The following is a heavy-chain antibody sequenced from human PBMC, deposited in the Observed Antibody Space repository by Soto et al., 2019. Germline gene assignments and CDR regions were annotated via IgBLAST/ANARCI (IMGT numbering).Heavy chain of an antibody. J-gene: IGHJ4*02. Sequence: QVQLQESGPGLVKPSETLSLTCTVSGGSISSYYWSWIRQPPGKGLEWIGYIYYSGSTNYNPSLKSRVTISVDTSKNQFSLKLSSVTAADTAVYYCARYGYGGNSGIDYWGQGTLVTVSS. CDR3: ARYGYGGNSGIDY. CDR1: GGSISSYY. CDR2: IYYSGST. V-gene: IGHV4-59*08. D-gene: IGHD4-17*01.